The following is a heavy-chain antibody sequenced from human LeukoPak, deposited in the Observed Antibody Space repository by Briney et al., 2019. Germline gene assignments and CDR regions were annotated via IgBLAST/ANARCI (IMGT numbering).Heavy chain of an antibody. V-gene: IGHV1-69*02. D-gene: IGHD3-3*01. CDR3: ARGDLPGPYYAFWSGILRQTDKLHAIPYFFDY. CDR1: GGTFSNYT. Sequence: ASVKVSCKASGGTFSNYTISWVRQAPGQGLEWMGRIIPILGITNYAQKFQDRVTITADKSTSTAYMELSSLRSDDTAVYYCARGDLPGPYYAFWSGILRQTDKLHAIPYFFDYWGWGTLVTVSS. CDR2: IIPILGIT. J-gene: IGHJ4*02.